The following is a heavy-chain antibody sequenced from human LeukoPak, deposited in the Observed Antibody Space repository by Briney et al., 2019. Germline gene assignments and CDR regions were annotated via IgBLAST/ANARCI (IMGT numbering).Heavy chain of an antibody. Sequence: LVKVSCKASGGTFSSYAISWVRQAPGQGLEWMGGIIPIFGTANYAQKFQGRVTITADESTSTAYMELSSLRSEDTAVYYCAVRGGSYYYYGMDVWGQGTTVTVSS. V-gene: IGHV1-69*13. J-gene: IGHJ6*02. CDR3: AVRGGSYYYYGMDV. CDR2: IIPIFGTA. CDR1: GGTFSSYA. D-gene: IGHD3-16*01.